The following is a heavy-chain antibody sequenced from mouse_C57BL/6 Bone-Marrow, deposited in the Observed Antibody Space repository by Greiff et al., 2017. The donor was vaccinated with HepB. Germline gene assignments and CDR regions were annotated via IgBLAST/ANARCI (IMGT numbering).Heavy chain of an antibody. D-gene: IGHD1-1*01. CDR3: TRARVLYYYGSGSFAY. CDR2: IYPGNSDT. J-gene: IGHJ3*01. CDR1: GYTFTSYW. V-gene: IGHV1-5*01. Sequence: EVQLQQSGTVLARPGASVKMSCKTSGYTFTSYWMHWVKQRPGQGLEWIGAIYPGNSDTSYNQKFKGKAKLTAATSASTAYMELSSLTNEDSAVYYCTRARVLYYYGSGSFAYWGQGTLVTVSA.